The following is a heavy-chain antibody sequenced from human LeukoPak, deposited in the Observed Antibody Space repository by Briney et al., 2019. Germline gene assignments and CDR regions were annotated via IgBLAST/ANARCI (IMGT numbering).Heavy chain of an antibody. D-gene: IGHD1-26*01. CDR3: AKDSGSVGAPKGLDY. J-gene: IGHJ4*02. Sequence: HPGGSLRLSCATSGFIFSNYAVNWVRQAPGKGLEWVAVISFDGSKKYYADSVKGRFTISRDNSKNTLYLQMSSLRAEDTAVYSCAKDSGSVGAPKGLDYWGQGTLVTVSS. V-gene: IGHV3-30*18. CDR1: GFIFSNYA. CDR2: ISFDGSKK.